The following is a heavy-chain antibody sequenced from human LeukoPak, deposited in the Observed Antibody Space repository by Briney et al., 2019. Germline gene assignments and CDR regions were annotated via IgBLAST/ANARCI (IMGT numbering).Heavy chain of an antibody. CDR1: GGSISSYY. CDR2: IYYSGST. J-gene: IGHJ4*02. Sequence: SETLSLTRTVSGGSISSYYWSWIRQPPGKGLEWIGYIYYSGSTNYNPSLKSRVTISVDRSKNQFSLKLSSVTAADTAVYYCARVSYCGGDCAMGFDYWGQGTLVTVSS. CDR3: ARVSYCGGDCAMGFDY. D-gene: IGHD2-21*02. V-gene: IGHV4-59*12.